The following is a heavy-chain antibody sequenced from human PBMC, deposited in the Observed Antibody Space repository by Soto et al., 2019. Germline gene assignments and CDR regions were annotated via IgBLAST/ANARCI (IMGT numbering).Heavy chain of an antibody. CDR2: IYIAGGT. V-gene: IGHV3-53*01. J-gene: IGHJ5*02. Sequence: PGGSLRLSCAASRFTISGHAMHWVRQAPGKGLEWVSVIYIAGGTYYADSVKGRFTISRDNSKNTVYLQMNNLRTDDTAVYYCARGMYNWFDPWGQGTVVTVSS. CDR3: ARGMYNWFDP. CDR1: RFTISGHA.